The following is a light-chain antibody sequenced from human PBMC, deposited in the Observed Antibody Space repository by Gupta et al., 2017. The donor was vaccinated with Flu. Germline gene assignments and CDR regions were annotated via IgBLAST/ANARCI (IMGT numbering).Light chain of an antibody. CDR1: SSNIAANG. CDR2: STN. J-gene: IGLJ3*02. V-gene: IGLV1-44*01. CDR3: AVWDDSLSAWV. Sequence: QSVLTQPPSASGTPGPRVRMSCSVGSSNIAANGVDWYQQFPGTAPKLLIYSTNQRPSGVPDRFSGSASGSSASLAISGLQFEDEADYYCAVWDDSLSAWVFGGGTKLTVL.